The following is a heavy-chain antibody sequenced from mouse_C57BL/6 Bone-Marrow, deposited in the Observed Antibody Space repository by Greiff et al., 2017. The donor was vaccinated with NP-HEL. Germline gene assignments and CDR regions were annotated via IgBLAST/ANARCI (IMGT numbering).Heavy chain of an antibody. D-gene: IGHD1-1*01. V-gene: IGHV14-2*01. Sequence: VQLQQSGAELVKPGASVKLSCTASGFNIKDYYMHWVKQRTEQGLEWIGRIDPEDGDTKYAPTFQGKATITADTSSNTAYLQLSSLTSEDTAVYYCAHYYGSSPHSYWYFDVWGTGTTVTVSS. CDR1: GFNIKDYY. CDR3: AHYYGSSPHSYWYFDV. J-gene: IGHJ1*03. CDR2: IDPEDGDT.